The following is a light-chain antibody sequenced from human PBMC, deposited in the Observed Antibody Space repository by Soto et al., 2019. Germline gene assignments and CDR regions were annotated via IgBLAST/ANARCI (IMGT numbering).Light chain of an antibody. CDR3: QQYTNWPPWT. Sequence: VRTQSPDTLSVAPGGRATLSCRASQSVSSNLAWYQQKPGQAPRLLIYRASPRATGIPARFSGSGSGTELTLTISSLQSEDFAVYYCQQYTNWPPWTFGQVRMV. J-gene: IGKJ1*01. CDR1: QSVSSN. V-gene: IGKV3-15*01. CDR2: RAS.